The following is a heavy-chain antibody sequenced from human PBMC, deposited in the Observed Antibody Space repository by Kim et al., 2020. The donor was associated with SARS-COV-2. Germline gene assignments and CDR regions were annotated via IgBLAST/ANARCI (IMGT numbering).Heavy chain of an antibody. Sequence: RYSPSFQGQVTISADKSISTAYLQWSSLKASDTAMYYCARQGAVAGPFDYWGQGTLVTVSS. V-gene: IGHV5-51*01. D-gene: IGHD6-19*01. J-gene: IGHJ4*02. CDR3: ARQGAVAGPFDY.